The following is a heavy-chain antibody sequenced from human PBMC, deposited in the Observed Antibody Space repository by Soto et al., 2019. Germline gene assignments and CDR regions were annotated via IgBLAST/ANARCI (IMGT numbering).Heavy chain of an antibody. D-gene: IGHD5-12*01. V-gene: IGHV1-3*01. CDR3: ARVGYSDYDY. CDR2: IDAGNGNT. J-gene: IGHJ4*02. Sequence: QVQHVQSGAEVKKPGASVKVSCKASGYTFTTYTIHWVRQAPGHGLEWMGWIDAGNGNTEYSQKFQGRVTFTRDTSASTAYMELSSLSSEYTAVFYCARVGYSDYDYWGQGTLVTVSS. CDR1: GYTFTTYT.